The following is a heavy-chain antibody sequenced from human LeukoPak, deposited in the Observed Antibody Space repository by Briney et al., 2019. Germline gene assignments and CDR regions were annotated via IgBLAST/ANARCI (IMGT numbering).Heavy chain of an antibody. D-gene: IGHD3-22*01. CDR3: ARDDYSDSSGYTLDY. CDR1: GYTFTSYA. V-gene: IGHV1-3*01. Sequence: ASVKVSCKASGYTFTSYAMHWVRQAPGQRLEWMGWINAGNGNTKKSQKFQGRVTMTMDTSANTAYMELSSLRSEDTAVYYCARDDYSDSSGYTLDYWGQGTLVTVSS. CDR2: INAGNGNT. J-gene: IGHJ4*02.